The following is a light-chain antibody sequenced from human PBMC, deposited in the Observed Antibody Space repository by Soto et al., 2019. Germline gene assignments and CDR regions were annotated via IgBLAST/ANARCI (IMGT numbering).Light chain of an antibody. V-gene: IGLV1-51*02. J-gene: IGLJ1*01. Sequence: QSVLTQPPSVSAAPGQRVTISCSGSSSNIGTTYVSWYQQLPGTVPKLLMYENNKRPSGSPDRFSGSKSATSATLDITGLQTGDEADYYCGAWDDSVSAYVFGTGTKLTVL. CDR1: SSNIGTTY. CDR2: ENN. CDR3: GAWDDSVSAYV.